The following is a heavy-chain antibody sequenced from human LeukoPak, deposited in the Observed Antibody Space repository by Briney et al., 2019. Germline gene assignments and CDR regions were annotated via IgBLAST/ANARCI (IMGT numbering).Heavy chain of an antibody. Sequence: GGSLRLSCTASGFTFGDYAMSWVRQAPGKGLEWVAFIRSKAYGGTTEYAASVKGRLTISRDDSKSIAYLQMNSLKTEDTAVYYCTRAPTGGDYWGQGTLVTVSS. CDR2: IRSKAYGGTT. CDR3: TRAPTGGDY. V-gene: IGHV3-49*04. CDR1: GFTFGDYA. D-gene: IGHD1-1*01. J-gene: IGHJ4*02.